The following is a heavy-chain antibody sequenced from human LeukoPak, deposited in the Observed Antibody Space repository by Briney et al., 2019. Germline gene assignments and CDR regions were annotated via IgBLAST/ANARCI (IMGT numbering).Heavy chain of an antibody. CDR2: ISGNGGST. J-gene: IGHJ4*02. D-gene: IGHD3-22*01. CDR1: GFTFSSYA. V-gene: IGHV3-23*01. CDR3: AKDPYDSLEYFDF. Sequence: PGGSPRLSCAASGFTFSSYAMNWVRQAPGKGLEWVSAISGNGGSTYCADSVKGRFTISRDNSKNTLYLQMNSLRAEDTAVYYCAKDPYDSLEYFDFWGQGTLVAVSS.